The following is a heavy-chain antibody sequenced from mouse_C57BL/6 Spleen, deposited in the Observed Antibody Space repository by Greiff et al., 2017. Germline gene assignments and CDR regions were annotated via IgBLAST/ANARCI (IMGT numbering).Heavy chain of an antibody. D-gene: IGHD1-1*01. Sequence: QVQLQQPGTELVKPGASVKLSCKASGYTFTSYWMHWVKQRPGQGLEWIGNINPSNGGTNYNEKFKSKATLTVDKSSSTAYMQLSSLTSEDSAVYYCARSSYYGSSYSYYFDYWGQGTTLTVSS. J-gene: IGHJ2*01. V-gene: IGHV1-53*01. CDR2: INPSNGGT. CDR1: GYTFTSYW. CDR3: ARSSYYGSSYSYYFDY.